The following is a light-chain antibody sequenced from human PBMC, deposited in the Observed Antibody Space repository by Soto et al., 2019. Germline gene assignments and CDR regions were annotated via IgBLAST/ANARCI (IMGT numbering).Light chain of an antibody. J-gene: IGKJ4*01. CDR1: QSVGNN. Sequence: EIVVTQSPATLSVSPGERATLSCRASQSVGNNFAWYQQKPGQAPRLLIFATSTRATGVPARFSGSGSGTEFTLPITSPQSEDFAVYYCQQYGDWPLTFGGGAKVEIE. CDR2: ATS. V-gene: IGKV3-15*01. CDR3: QQYGDWPLT.